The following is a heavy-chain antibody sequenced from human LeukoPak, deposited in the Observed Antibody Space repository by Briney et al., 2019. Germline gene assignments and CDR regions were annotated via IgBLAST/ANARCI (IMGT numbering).Heavy chain of an antibody. CDR2: IKPDGGDK. CDR1: GCTFSSHW. D-gene: IGHD3-10*01. V-gene: IGHV3-7*01. J-gene: IGHJ3*02. Sequence: GGSLRLSCVASGCTFSSHWMAWVRQAPGKGLEWVADIKPDGGDKYYVDSVKGRLTISRDNSKNSLYLDMNSLRAEGTAVYYCARDPGGSGSWGAFDIWGQGTMVIVFS. CDR3: ARDPGGSGSWGAFDI.